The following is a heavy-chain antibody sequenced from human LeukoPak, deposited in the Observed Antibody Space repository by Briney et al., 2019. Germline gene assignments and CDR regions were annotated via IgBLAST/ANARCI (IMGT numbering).Heavy chain of an antibody. D-gene: IGHD3-3*02. CDR1: GFTFSSYW. CDR2: IKQDGSDK. V-gene: IGHV3-7*01. CDR3: AKLARGNYFEY. J-gene: IGHJ4*02. Sequence: SGGSLRLTCAASGFTFSSYWMSWVRQAPGKGLEWVANIKQDGSDKNYVDSVKGRFTISRDNAKNSLFLQMNGLRAEDTPVYYCAKLARGNYFEYWGQGTLVTVSS.